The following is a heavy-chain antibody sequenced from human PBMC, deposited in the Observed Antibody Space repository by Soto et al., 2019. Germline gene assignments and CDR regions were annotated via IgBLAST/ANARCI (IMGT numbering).Heavy chain of an antibody. D-gene: IGHD2-8*01. Sequence: QVQLQQWGAGLLKRSETLSVTCAVYCGSFSGYYWNWIRQPPGKGLAWIGEINDSGSTYYNPALKSRATISADTSNNQFSLKLSSVTAADTAVYFCVRGGAGPRLLYWGQGTLVTVSS. J-gene: IGHJ4*02. V-gene: IGHV4-34*01. CDR3: VRGGAGPRLLY. CDR1: CGSFSGYY. CDR2: INDSGST.